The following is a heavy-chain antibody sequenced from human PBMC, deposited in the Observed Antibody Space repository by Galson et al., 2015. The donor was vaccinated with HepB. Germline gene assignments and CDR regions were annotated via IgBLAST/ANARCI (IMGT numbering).Heavy chain of an antibody. CDR2: ISSSSSTI. CDR3: ARDNAMYYYDSSGYYWDTGFDY. V-gene: IGHV3-48*02. D-gene: IGHD3-22*01. Sequence: SLRLSCAASGFTFSSYSMNWVRQAPGKGLEWGSYISSSSSTIYYADSVKGRFTISRDNAKNSLYLQMNSLRDEDTAVYYCARDNAMYYYDSSGYYWDTGFDYWGQGTLVTVSS. CDR1: GFTFSSYS. J-gene: IGHJ4*02.